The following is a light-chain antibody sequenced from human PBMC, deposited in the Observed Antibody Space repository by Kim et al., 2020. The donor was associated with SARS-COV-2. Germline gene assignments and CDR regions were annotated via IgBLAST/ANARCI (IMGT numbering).Light chain of an antibody. CDR2: RDS. CDR3: QVWDSSTVV. J-gene: IGLJ2*01. CDR1: NIGSKN. Sequence: SYELTQPLSVSVALGQTARITCGGNNIGSKNVHWYQQKPGQAPVLVIYRDSNRPSGIPERFSGSKSGNTATLTISSAQAGDEADYYCQVWDSSTVVFGGGTQLTVL. V-gene: IGLV3-9*01.